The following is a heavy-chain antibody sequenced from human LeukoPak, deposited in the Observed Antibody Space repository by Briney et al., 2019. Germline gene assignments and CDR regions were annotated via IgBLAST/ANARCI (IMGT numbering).Heavy chain of an antibody. V-gene: IGHV3-7*01. J-gene: IGHJ6*03. Sequence: GGSLRLSCAASGFTFSTYWMSWVRQAPGKGLEWVAKIKRDGSERYYVDSGKGRFIISRDNAKNSVYLHMNSLIAEDTAVYYCARDGKTVTPRYYYFYMDVWGQGTTVTVSS. CDR3: ARDGKTVTPRYYYFYMDV. CDR2: IKRDGSER. D-gene: IGHD4-17*01. CDR1: GFTFSTYW.